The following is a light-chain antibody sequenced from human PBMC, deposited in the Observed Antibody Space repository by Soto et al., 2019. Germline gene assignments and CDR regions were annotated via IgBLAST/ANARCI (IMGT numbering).Light chain of an antibody. V-gene: IGLV1-51*01. CDR2: DND. J-gene: IGLJ2*01. CDR3: GTWDSSLSAVV. CDR1: TSNLGDNY. Sequence: QSVLTQPPAVSAAPGQKLTISCAGTTSNLGDNYVSWYQQVPGAAPKLLMYDNDKRPSGIPDRFSGSKSGTSATLGITGLQTGDEADYYCGTWDSSLSAVVFGGGTKVTVL.